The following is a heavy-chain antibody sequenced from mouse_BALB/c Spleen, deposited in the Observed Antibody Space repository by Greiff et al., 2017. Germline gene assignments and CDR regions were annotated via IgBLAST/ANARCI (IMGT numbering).Heavy chain of an antibody. Sequence: EVQRVESGGGLVKPGGSLKLSCAASGFTFSSYAMSWVRQTPEKRLEWVASISSGGSTYYPDSVKGRFTISRDNARNILYLRMSSLRSEDTAMCYCAREGGSSYNWFAYWGQGTLVTVSA. V-gene: IGHV5-6-5*01. CDR2: ISSGGST. J-gene: IGHJ3*01. D-gene: IGHD1-1*01. CDR1: GFTFSSYA. CDR3: AREGGSSYNWFAY.